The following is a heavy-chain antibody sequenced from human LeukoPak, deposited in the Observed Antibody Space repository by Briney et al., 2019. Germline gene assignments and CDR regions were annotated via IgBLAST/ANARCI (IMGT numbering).Heavy chain of an antibody. D-gene: IGHD6-19*01. CDR3: ARASIAVAAGGRWFDP. J-gene: IGHJ5*02. CDR2: IYYSGST. Sequence: SETLSLTCTVSGGSISSYYWSWIRQPPGNGLEWIGYIYYSGSTNYNPSLKSRVTISVDTSKNQFSLKLSSVTAADTAVYYCARASIAVAAGGRWFDPWGQGTLVTVSS. V-gene: IGHV4-59*01. CDR1: GGSISSYY.